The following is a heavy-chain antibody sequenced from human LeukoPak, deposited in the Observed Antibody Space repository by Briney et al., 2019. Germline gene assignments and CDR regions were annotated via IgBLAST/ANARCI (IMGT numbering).Heavy chain of an antibody. J-gene: IGHJ4*02. Sequence: SETLSLTCTVSGGSISSSGYYCGWVRQPPGKGLEWIGSIYYSGSTYNNPSLKSRVTLSVDPSKNQCSLKLRSVTAADTTVYYCARLSVSSWISDYWGQGTLVTVSS. CDR2: IYYSGST. D-gene: IGHD6-13*01. V-gene: IGHV4-39*01. CDR3: ARLSVSSWISDY. CDR1: GGSISSSGYY.